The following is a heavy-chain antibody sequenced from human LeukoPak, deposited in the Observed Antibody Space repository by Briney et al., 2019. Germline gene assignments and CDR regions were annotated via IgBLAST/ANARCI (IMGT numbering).Heavy chain of an antibody. CDR1: GFTFTSSA. CDR3: ARGWGSTSSNYFDP. V-gene: IGHV1-58*02. CDR2: IVVGSGNT. Sequence: ASVKVSCKASGFTFTSSAMQWVRQARGQRLEWIGWIVVGSGNTNYAQKFQERVTITRDMSTSTAYMELSSLRSEDTAVYYCARGWGSTSSNYFDPWGQGTLVTVFS. D-gene: IGHD2-2*01. J-gene: IGHJ5*02.